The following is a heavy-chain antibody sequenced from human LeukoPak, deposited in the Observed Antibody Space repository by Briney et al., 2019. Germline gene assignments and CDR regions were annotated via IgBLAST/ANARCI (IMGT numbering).Heavy chain of an antibody. Sequence: AGGSLRLSCAASGFTFSAYSMNWVRQAPEKGLEWVSYIGSSSSPIYYADSVKGRFTISRDNAKNSLNLQMDSLRAEDTAVYYCARDQAYSFDYWGQGPLVTVSS. D-gene: IGHD4-11*01. CDR2: IGSSSSPI. CDR1: GFTFSAYS. V-gene: IGHV3-48*01. J-gene: IGHJ4*02. CDR3: ARDQAYSFDY.